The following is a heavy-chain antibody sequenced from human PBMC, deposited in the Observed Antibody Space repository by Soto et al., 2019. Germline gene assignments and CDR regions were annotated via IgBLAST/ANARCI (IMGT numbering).Heavy chain of an antibody. CDR2: ISYDGSNK. J-gene: IGHJ4*02. CDR1: GFTFSSYG. CDR3: AKGRGSSSYHKPTTTEY. D-gene: IGHD6-13*01. Sequence: QVQLVESGGGVVQPGRSLRLSCAASGFTFSSYGMHWVRQAPGKGLEWVAVISYDGSNKYYADSVKGRFTISRDNSKNTLYLQMNSLRAEDTAVYYCAKGRGSSSYHKPTTTEYWGQGTLVTVSS. V-gene: IGHV3-30*18.